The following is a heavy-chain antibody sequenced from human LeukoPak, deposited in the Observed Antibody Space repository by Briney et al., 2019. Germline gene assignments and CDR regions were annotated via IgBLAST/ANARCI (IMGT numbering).Heavy chain of an antibody. CDR1: GGSFSGYY. CDR3: ARGRYASDY. CDR2: INHSGST. Sequence: SETLSLTCAVYGGSFSGYYWSWIRQPPGKGLEWIGEINHSGSTNYNPSLKSRVTISVDTSESQFSLKLSSVTAADTAVYYRARGRYASDYWGQGTLVTVSS. D-gene: IGHD5-12*01. V-gene: IGHV4-34*01. J-gene: IGHJ4*02.